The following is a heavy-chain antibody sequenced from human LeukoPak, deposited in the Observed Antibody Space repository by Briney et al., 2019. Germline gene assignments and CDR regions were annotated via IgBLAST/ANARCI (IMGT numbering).Heavy chain of an antibody. Sequence: GGSLRLSCAASGFTFSSYGMHWVRQAPGKGLEWVAVISYDGSNKYYADSVKGRFTISRDNSKNTLYLQMNSLRAEDTAVYYCAKVAIWFGEVLLTLFDYWGQGTLVTVSS. CDR2: ISYDGSNK. J-gene: IGHJ4*02. CDR3: AKVAIWFGEVLLTLFDY. D-gene: IGHD3-10*01. V-gene: IGHV3-30*18. CDR1: GFTFSSYG.